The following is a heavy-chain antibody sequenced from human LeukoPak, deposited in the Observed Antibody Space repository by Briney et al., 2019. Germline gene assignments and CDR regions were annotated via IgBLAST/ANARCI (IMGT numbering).Heavy chain of an antibody. CDR1: GFTFDDYA. D-gene: IGHD5-24*01. V-gene: IGHV3-9*01. J-gene: IGHJ3*02. Sequence: GGSLRLSCAASGFTFDDYAMHWVRQAPGKGLEWFSGISWNSGSIGYADSVKGRFTISRDNAKNSLYQQMNSLRAEDTALYYCAKDISRDGYNYAFDIWGQGTMVTVSS. CDR2: ISWNSGSI. CDR3: AKDISRDGYNYAFDI.